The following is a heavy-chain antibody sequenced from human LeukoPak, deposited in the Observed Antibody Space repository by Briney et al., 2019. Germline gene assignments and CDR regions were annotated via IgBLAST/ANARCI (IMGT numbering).Heavy chain of an antibody. J-gene: IGHJ4*02. D-gene: IGHD6-13*01. Sequence: GGSLRLSCAASGFTFSSYGMHWVRQAPGKGLEWVAVISYDGSNKYYADSVKGRFTISRDNSKNTLYLQMNSLRAEDTAVYYCAKDRPSIAAAGTIDYWGQGTLVTVSS. CDR3: AKDRPSIAAAGTIDY. V-gene: IGHV3-30*18. CDR1: GFTFSSYG. CDR2: ISYDGSNK.